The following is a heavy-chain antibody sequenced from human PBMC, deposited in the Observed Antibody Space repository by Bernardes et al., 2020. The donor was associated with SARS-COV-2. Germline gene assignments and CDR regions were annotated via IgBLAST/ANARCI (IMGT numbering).Heavy chain of an antibody. CDR2: ISIYTGNT. Sequence: ASVKDSCKASGYTFITYGISWVRQAPGQGLEWMGWISIYTGNTNYGQKFLGRVTMTTDTSTSTAYMELTRLRSDDTAVYYCAREAPYSSSWYAFDYWGQGTLVTVSS. CDR3: AREAPYSSSWYAFDY. CDR1: GYTFITYG. D-gene: IGHD6-13*01. V-gene: IGHV1-18*04. J-gene: IGHJ4*02.